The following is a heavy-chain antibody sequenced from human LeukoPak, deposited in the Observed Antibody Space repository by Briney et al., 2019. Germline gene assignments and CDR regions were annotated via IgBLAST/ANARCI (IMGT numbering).Heavy chain of an antibody. J-gene: IGHJ4*02. D-gene: IGHD6-13*01. CDR3: ARRGTSSSWAHFDY. V-gene: IGHV3-7*05. Sequence: PGGSLRLSCAASGFTFSSYWMTWVGQAPGKGLEWVAKIKQDGSEKYYVDSVKGRFTISRDNAENSLYLQMNSLGAEDTAVYYCARRGTSSSWAHFDYWGQGTLVTVSS. CDR2: IKQDGSEK. CDR1: GFTFSSYW.